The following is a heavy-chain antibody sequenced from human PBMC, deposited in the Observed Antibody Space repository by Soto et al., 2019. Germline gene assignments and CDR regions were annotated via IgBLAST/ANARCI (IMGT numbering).Heavy chain of an antibody. CDR2: IYYSGST. Sequence: SETLSLTCTVSGGSIKDYYWSWIRQPPGKGLEWIGYIYYSGSTNYNPSLKSRVTISVDTSKNQFSLKLSSVTAADTAVYYCARARYIQLPHYWGQGTLVNVSS. J-gene: IGHJ4*02. CDR3: ARARYIQLPHY. D-gene: IGHD5-18*01. V-gene: IGHV4-59*01. CDR1: GGSIKDYY.